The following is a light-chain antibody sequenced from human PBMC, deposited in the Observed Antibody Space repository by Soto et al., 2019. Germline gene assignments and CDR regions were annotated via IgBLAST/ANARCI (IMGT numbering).Light chain of an antibody. V-gene: IGKV3-11*01. CDR3: QQRSIRPWT. Sequence: EIVLTQSPATLSLSPGERATLSCWASQSVSNYFVWYQQKPGQAPRLLIYDASKRATGIPARFSGSGSGTDFTLTISSLEPEDFAVYYCQQRSIRPWTFGQGTKVDIK. CDR2: DAS. CDR1: QSVSNY. J-gene: IGKJ1*01.